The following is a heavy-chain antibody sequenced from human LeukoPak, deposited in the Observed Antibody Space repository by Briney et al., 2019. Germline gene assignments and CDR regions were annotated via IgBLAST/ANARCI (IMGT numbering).Heavy chain of an antibody. CDR2: IIPIFGTA. CDR3: ARDPTIYDILTGYHAEFDY. V-gene: IGHV1-69*06. Sequence: GASVKVSCKASGGTFSSYAISWVRQAPGQGLEWMGGIIPIFGTANYAQKFQGRVTITADKSTSTAYMELRSLRSDDTAVYYCARDPTIYDILTGYHAEFDYWGQGTLVTVSS. D-gene: IGHD3-9*01. CDR1: GGTFSSYA. J-gene: IGHJ4*02.